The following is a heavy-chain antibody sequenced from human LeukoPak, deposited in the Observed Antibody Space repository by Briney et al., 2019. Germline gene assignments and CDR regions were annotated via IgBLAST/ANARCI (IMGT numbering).Heavy chain of an antibody. CDR3: AKDRRYCSGGSCDLFVY. V-gene: IGHV3-30*02. J-gene: IGHJ4*02. D-gene: IGHD2-15*01. Sequence: PGGSLRLSCAASGFTFSSYGMHWVRQAPGKGLVWVAFIRYDGSNKYYADSVKGRFTISRDNSKNTLYLQMNSLRAEDTAVYYCAKDRRYCSGGSCDLFVYWGQGTLVTVSS. CDR2: IRYDGSNK. CDR1: GFTFSSYG.